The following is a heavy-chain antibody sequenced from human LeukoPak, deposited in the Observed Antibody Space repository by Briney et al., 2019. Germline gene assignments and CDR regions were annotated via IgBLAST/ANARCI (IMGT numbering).Heavy chain of an antibody. CDR1: GGSISSSSYY. V-gene: IGHV4-39*01. CDR2: TYYSGST. Sequence: SETLSLTCTVSGGSISSSSYYWGWIRQPPGKGLEWIGSTYYSGSTYYNPSLKSRVTISVDTSKNQFSLKLSSVTAADTAVYYCAIVSEWSGYPYYFDYWGQGTLVTVSS. CDR3: AIVSEWSGYPYYFDY. J-gene: IGHJ4*02. D-gene: IGHD3-3*01.